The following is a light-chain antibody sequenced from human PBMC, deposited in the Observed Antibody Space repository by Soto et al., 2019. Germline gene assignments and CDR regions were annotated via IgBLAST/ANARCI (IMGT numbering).Light chain of an antibody. CDR2: KAS. J-gene: IGKJ1*01. CDR1: HSIKTW. Sequence: DIQMTQSPSTLSASVVDIVTITFLSSHSIKTWLAWYQPNPGKAPKLLIYKASSLESGVPSRFSGSGSGTEFTLTISSLQPDDFATYYCQQYDTYPWKFGQGTKGDIK. V-gene: IGKV1-5*03. CDR3: QQYDTYPWK.